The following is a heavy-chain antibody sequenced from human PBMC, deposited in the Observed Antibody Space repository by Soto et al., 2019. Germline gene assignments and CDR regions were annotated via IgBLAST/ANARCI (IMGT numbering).Heavy chain of an antibody. Sequence: GGSLRLSCAASGFSVSTYYMTWVRQAPGKGLECVSVLYSDGRTYYADSVQGRFTISADKSKNSVYLQMHSVSVEDTAVYHCARVRDASAWFFDYWGQGSQVTVSS. CDR3: ARVRDASAWFFDY. CDR1: GFSVSTYY. J-gene: IGHJ4*02. D-gene: IGHD2-15*01. CDR2: LYSDGRT. V-gene: IGHV3-66*01.